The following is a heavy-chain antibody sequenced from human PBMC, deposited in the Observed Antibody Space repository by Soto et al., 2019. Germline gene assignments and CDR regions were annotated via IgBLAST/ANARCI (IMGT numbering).Heavy chain of an antibody. J-gene: IGHJ3*02. CDR1: TFSNFA. CDR3: AKDGLNGNSVWDAFDI. V-gene: IGHV3-23*01. Sequence: TFSNFAMSWVRQAPGKGLEWVSSVGGGDTYYADSVEGRFTISRDNSKSTVYLQLSSLSAGDTAVYYCAKDGLNGNSVWDAFDIWGQGTMVTVSS. D-gene: IGHD1-1*01. CDR2: SVGGGDT.